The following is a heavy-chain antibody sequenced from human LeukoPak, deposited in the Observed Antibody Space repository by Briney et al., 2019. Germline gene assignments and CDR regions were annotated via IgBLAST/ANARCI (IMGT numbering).Heavy chain of an antibody. CDR2: ISSNSRTI. CDR1: GFTFSNYG. J-gene: IGHJ4*02. D-gene: IGHD6-6*01. V-gene: IGHV3-48*01. Sequence: GGSLRLSCAASGFTFSNYGVDWVRQAPGKGLEWVSYISSNSRTIDYADSVKGRFTISRDNARNSLYLQMNSLRAEDTAVYYCARGGAARPDYWGQGTLVAVSS. CDR3: ARGGAARPDY.